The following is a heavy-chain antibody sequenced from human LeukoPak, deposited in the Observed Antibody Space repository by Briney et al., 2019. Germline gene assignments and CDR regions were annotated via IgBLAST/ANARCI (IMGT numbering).Heavy chain of an antibody. CDR1: GFTFSSYS. Sequence: GGSLRLSCAASGFTFSSYSMNWVRKAPGKGLEWVSSISSSSSYIYYADSVKGRFTISRDNAKNSLYLQMNSLRAEDTAVYYCARGPPGYCSSTSCYIPFDYWGQGTLVTVSS. CDR3: ARGPPGYCSSTSCYIPFDY. J-gene: IGHJ4*02. V-gene: IGHV3-21*01. D-gene: IGHD2-2*02. CDR2: ISSSSSYI.